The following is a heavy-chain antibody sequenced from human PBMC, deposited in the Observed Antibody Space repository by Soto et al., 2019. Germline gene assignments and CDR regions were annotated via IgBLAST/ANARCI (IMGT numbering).Heavy chain of an antibody. CDR3: ARESEDLTSNFDY. J-gene: IGHJ4*02. CDR2: ISSTTNYI. CDR1: GFTFTGYS. Sequence: GGSLRLSCAASGFTFTGYSMNWVRQAPGKGLEWVSSISSTTNYIYYGDSMRGRFTISRDNAKNSLYLEMNSLRAEDTAVYYCARESEDLTSNFDYWGQGTLVTVSS. V-gene: IGHV3-21*06.